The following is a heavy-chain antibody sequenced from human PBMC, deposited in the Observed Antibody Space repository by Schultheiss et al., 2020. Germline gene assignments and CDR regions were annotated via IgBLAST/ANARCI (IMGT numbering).Heavy chain of an antibody. Sequence: SETLSLTCTVSGGSVSSGSYYWSWIRQPPGKGLEWIGYIYYSGSTNTNYNPSLKSRVTMSVDTSKNQFSLKLSSVTAADTAVYYCAREAFTYSSGWMTFDYWGQGILVTVSS. CDR2: IYYSGSTNT. D-gene: IGHD6-19*01. V-gene: IGHV4-61*01. J-gene: IGHJ4*02. CDR1: GGSVSSGSYY. CDR3: AREAFTYSSGWMTFDY.